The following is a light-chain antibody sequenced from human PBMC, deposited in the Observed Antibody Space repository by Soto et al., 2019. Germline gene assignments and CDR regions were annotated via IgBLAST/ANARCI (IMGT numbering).Light chain of an antibody. J-gene: IGLJ3*02. V-gene: IGLV2-14*01. CDR3: SAYTNTSSKV. CDR1: TSDIAAYYY. Sequence: QSALTQPASVSGSPGQSITISCTGSTSDIAAYYYVSWYQQHPGKAPKLVLYEVSHRPSGVSNRFSGSRSGITASLTISGLQAEDEADYYCSAYTNTSSKVFGGGTKRTVL. CDR2: EVS.